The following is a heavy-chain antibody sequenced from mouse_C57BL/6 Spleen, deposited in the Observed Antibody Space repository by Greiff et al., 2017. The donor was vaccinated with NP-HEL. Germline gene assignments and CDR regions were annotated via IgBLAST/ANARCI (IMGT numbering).Heavy chain of an antibody. CDR1: GYTFTSYG. CDR2: IYPRSGNT. CDR3: AREGSGARDY. Sequence: QVHVKQSGAELARPGASVKLSCKASGYTFTSYGISWVKQRTGQGLEWIGEIYPRSGNTYYNEKFKGKATLTADKSSSTAYMELRSLTSEDSAVYFCAREGSGARDYWGQGTSVTVSS. J-gene: IGHJ4*01. V-gene: IGHV1-81*01.